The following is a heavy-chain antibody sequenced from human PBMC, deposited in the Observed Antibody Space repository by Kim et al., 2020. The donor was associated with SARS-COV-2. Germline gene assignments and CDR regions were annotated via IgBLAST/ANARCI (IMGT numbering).Heavy chain of an antibody. Sequence: ADSVKGRSTISRNHSKNTRYRQMNGLRAGDTAVYYCAKGHSSSWPNWFDPWGQGTLVTVSS. CDR3: AKGHSSSWPNWFDP. D-gene: IGHD6-13*01. V-gene: IGHV3-23*01. J-gene: IGHJ5*02.